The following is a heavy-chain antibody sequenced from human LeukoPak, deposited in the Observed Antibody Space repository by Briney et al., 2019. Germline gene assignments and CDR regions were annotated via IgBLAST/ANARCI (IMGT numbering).Heavy chain of an antibody. CDR3: ARWGGYCTGGSCYPLYYFDS. D-gene: IGHD2-15*01. V-gene: IGHV5-51*01. Sequence: GESLKISCKGSGYSFTSCWIGWVRQMPGKGLEWMGIIHPPDSDTRYSPSFQGQVTISADKSINTAYLQWNSLKASDTAMYYCARWGGYCTGGSCYPLYYFDSWGQGTLVTVSS. CDR1: GYSFTSCW. J-gene: IGHJ4*02. CDR2: IHPPDSDT.